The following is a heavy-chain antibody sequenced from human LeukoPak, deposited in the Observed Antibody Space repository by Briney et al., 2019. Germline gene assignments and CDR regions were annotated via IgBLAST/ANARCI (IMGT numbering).Heavy chain of an antibody. D-gene: IGHD2-21*02. Sequence: GGSLRLSCVASGFTFSNKAMSWVRQAPGMGLEWATSTTQSGESSGYADSVKGRFTISRDNSKNTLFLQMDSLRVEDTAIYYCARESGGDWGYFDDWGQGTLVTVSS. CDR2: TTQSGESS. CDR1: GFTFSNKA. CDR3: ARESGGDWGYFDD. V-gene: IGHV3-23*01. J-gene: IGHJ4*02.